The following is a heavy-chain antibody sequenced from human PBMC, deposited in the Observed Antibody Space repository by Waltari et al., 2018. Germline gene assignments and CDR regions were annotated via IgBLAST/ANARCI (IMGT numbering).Heavy chain of an antibody. V-gene: IGHV4-34*01. CDR2: SNHSGST. J-gene: IGHJ1*01. CDR3: ARGLTVTMQFQH. Sequence: QVQLQQWGAGLLKPSETLSLTCAVYGGSFSGYYWSWIRQPPGKGLEWIGASNHSGSTNYNPALKRRATISVDTAKTQFSRRLSSVTAADTAVYYCARGLTVTMQFQHWGQGTLVTVSS. D-gene: IGHD4-17*01. CDR1: GGSFSGYY.